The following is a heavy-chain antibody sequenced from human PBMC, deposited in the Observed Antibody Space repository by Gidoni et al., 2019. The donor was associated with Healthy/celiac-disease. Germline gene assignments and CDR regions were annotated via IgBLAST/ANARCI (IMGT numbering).Heavy chain of an antibody. CDR3: ARGGVSATVTTYWYFDL. Sequence: VQLVESGGGVVQPGRFRRLSCAASGLTFSSYGMHWVRQAPGKGLEWVAGIWYDGSDKYYADSVKGRFTIARDNSKNTLYLQMNSLRAEDTAVYYCARGGVSATVTTYWYFDLWGRGTLVTVSS. D-gene: IGHD4-17*01. CDR1: GLTFSSYG. CDR2: IWYDGSDK. V-gene: IGHV3-33*01. J-gene: IGHJ2*01.